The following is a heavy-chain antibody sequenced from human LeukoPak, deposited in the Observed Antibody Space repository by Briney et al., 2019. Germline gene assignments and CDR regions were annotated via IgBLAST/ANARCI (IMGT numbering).Heavy chain of an antibody. J-gene: IGHJ4*02. D-gene: IGHD5-24*01. CDR3: ARDAGDGYNLDY. Sequence: SETLSLTCTVSGGSISSYYWSWIRQPPGKGLEWIGHIYTSGSTNYNPSLKSRVTISVDTSKNQFSLKLSSVTAADTAVYYCARDAGDGYNLDYWGQGTLVTVSS. CDR2: IYTSGST. V-gene: IGHV4-4*09. CDR1: GGSISSYY.